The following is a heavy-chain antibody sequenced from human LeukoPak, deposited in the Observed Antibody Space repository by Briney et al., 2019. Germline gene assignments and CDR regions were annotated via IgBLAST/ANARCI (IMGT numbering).Heavy chain of an antibody. J-gene: IGHJ6*03. Sequence: ASVKVSCKASGYTFTSYYMHWVRQAPGQGLEWMGIINPSAGSTSYAQKFQGIVTMTRDTSTSTVYMELSSLRSEDTAVYYCARDLSRRGLYSSSSDYYYMDVWGKGTTVTVSS. CDR2: INPSAGST. V-gene: IGHV1-46*01. D-gene: IGHD6-6*01. CDR1: GYTFTSYY. CDR3: ARDLSRRGLYSSSSDYYYMDV.